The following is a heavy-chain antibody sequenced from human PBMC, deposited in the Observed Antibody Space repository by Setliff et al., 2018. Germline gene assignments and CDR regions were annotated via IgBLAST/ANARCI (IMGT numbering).Heavy chain of an antibody. Sequence: ASVKVSCKASGYSLSNYVMNWVRQAPGQGLEWMGWINTKTGDPTYAQGYTGRFAFSLDTSDSATYLDISNLKAEDTATYYCARADHLVTTAFDYWGQGTLVTVSS. D-gene: IGHD4-17*01. V-gene: IGHV7-4-1*02. CDR3: ARADHLVTTAFDY. CDR1: GYSLSNYV. CDR2: INTKTGDP. J-gene: IGHJ4*01.